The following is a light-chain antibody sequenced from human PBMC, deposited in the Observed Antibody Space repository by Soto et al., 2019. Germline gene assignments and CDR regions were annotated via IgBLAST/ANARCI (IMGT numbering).Light chain of an antibody. Sequence: DIQMTQSPSTLPSFVGDRVTITCRASQNIGDWLAWYQQIPGKAPKLLIYAASRLQSGVPSRFSASGSGTEFTLTISSLHPDDFASYYCQQSYSRVTFGQGTKVDIK. V-gene: IGKV1-39*01. J-gene: IGKJ1*01. CDR2: AAS. CDR3: QQSYSRVT. CDR1: QNIGDW.